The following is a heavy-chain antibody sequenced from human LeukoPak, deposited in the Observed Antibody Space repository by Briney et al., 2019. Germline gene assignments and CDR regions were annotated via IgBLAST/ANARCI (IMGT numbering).Heavy chain of an antibody. CDR3: ARGSTTEIGWNY. V-gene: IGHV3-21*01. J-gene: IGHJ4*02. D-gene: IGHD1-14*01. CDR2: ISSRSDYI. Sequence: GGSLRLSCTASGFTFSSDSMSWVRQAPGRGLEWVSSISSRSDYIYYADSVKGRFTISRDNAKDSLFLQMNSLGAEDTAVYYCARGSTTEIGWNYWGQGTLVTVSS. CDR1: GFTFSSDS.